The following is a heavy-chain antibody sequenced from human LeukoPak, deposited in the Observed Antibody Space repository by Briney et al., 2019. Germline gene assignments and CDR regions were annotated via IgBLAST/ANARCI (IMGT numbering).Heavy chain of an antibody. CDR1: GGSISNGDYF. D-gene: IGHD1-1*01. CDR3: ARSKTTIDDRLFDP. V-gene: IGHV4-39*01. CDR2: VYSRGST. J-gene: IGHJ5*02. Sequence: SETLSLTCTVSGGSISNGDYFWSWIRQPPGKGLEWIGSVYSRGSTYYNPSLQSRIIISVDTSKNQFSLILRSVTAADTSVYYCARSKTTIDDRLFDPWGQGTLVTVSS.